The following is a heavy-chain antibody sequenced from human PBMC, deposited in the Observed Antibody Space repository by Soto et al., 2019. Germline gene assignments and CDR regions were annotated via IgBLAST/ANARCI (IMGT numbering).Heavy chain of an antibody. CDR1: GFTFSSYW. CDR2: INSDGSST. Sequence: PGGSLRLSCAASGFTFSSYWMHWVRQAPGKGLVWVSRINSDGSSTSYADSVKGRFTISRDNAKNTLYLQMNSLRAEDTAVYYCARNTLYARIQLWSDAFDIWGQGTMVTVSS. CDR3: ARNTLYARIQLWSDAFDI. J-gene: IGHJ3*02. D-gene: IGHD5-18*01. V-gene: IGHV3-74*01.